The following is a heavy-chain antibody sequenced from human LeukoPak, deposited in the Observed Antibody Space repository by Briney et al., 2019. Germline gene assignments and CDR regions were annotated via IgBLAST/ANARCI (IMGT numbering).Heavy chain of an antibody. CDR3: ARQSSYCSGTSCYSYGMDV. V-gene: IGHV5-51*01. Sequence: GESLKISCKGSGYSFTSYWIGWVRQMPGKGLEWMGIIYPGDSDTRYSPSFQGQVTISADKSISTAYLQWSSLKASDTAMYYCARQSSYCSGTSCYSYGMDVWGQGTTVTVSS. CDR1: GYSFTSYW. CDR2: IYPGDSDT. D-gene: IGHD2-2*01. J-gene: IGHJ6*02.